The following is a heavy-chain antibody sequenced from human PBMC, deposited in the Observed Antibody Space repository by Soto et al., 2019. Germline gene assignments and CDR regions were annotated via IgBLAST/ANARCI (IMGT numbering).Heavy chain of an antibody. Sequence: EVQLVESGGGLVQPGGSLRLSCVASGFTFNIYWMHWVRQAPGKGLEWVSRIDNDGSATTYADSVKGRFTISRDNAKNTLFLQMNTLRVDDTAAYYCARDNWNSYWGQGTLVTVSS. CDR3: ARDNWNSY. V-gene: IGHV3-74*01. CDR1: GFTFNIYW. D-gene: IGHD1-1*01. J-gene: IGHJ4*02. CDR2: IDNDGSAT.